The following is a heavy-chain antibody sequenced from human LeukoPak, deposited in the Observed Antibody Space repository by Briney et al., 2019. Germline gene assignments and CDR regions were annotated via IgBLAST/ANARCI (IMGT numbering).Heavy chain of an antibody. CDR3: AKSSGSGSLDY. V-gene: IGHV3-30*18. Sequence: GGSLRLSCAASGFTFSSYGMHWVRQAPGKGLEWVAVISYDGSNKYYADSVKGRFTISRDNSKNTLYLQMNSLRTEDTAVYYCAKSSGSGSLDYWGQGTLVTVSS. J-gene: IGHJ4*02. D-gene: IGHD3-10*01. CDR1: GFTFSSYG. CDR2: ISYDGSNK.